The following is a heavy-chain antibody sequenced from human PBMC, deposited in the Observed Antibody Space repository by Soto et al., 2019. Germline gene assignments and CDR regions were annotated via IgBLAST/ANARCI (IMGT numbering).Heavy chain of an antibody. D-gene: IGHD3-22*01. CDR1: GGSISSSSYY. CDR3: AXLGRYYDSSGYSYYFDC. J-gene: IGHJ4*02. V-gene: IGHV4-39*01. Sequence: SETLSLTCTVSGGSISSSSYYWGWIRQPPGKGLEWIGSIYYSGSTYYNPSLKSRVTISVDTSKNQFSLKLSSVTAADTAVYYCAXLGRYYDSSGYSYYFDCWGQGTLVTVSS. CDR2: IYYSGST.